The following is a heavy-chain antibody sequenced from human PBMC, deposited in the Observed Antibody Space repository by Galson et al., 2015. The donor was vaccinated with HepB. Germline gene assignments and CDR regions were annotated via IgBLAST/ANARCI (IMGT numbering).Heavy chain of an antibody. Sequence: SLRLSCAASGFPLSNAWMSWVRQAPGKGLEWVGRIKMKTEGGPVDYAVPVKGRFTISRDDSKNTLYLQMNSLKTEDTAVYYCTADVPHQGDGTSSAFDYWGQGTLVTVSS. CDR1: GFPLSNAW. D-gene: IGHD6-6*01. CDR3: TADVPHQGDGTSSAFDY. V-gene: IGHV3-15*01. J-gene: IGHJ4*02. CDR2: IKMKTEGGPV.